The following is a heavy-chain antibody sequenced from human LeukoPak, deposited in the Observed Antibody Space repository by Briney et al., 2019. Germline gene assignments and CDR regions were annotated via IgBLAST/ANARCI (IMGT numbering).Heavy chain of an antibody. V-gene: IGHV3-48*03. Sequence: PGGSLRLSCAASGFTFSSYEMNWVRQAPGKGLEWVSYISSSGGTIYYADSVKGRFTISRDNAKNSLYLQMNSLRAEDTAVYYCARGFLTSGDHAWGQGTLVTVSS. CDR1: GFTFSSYE. D-gene: IGHD4-17*01. CDR2: ISSSGGTI. J-gene: IGHJ5*02. CDR3: ARGFLTSGDHA.